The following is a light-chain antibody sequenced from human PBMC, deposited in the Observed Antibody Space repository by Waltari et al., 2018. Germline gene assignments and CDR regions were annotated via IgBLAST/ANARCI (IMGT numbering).Light chain of an antibody. CDR1: QSVSRT. Sequence: EIVLTQSPGTLSLSPGERATLSCRASQSVSRTLAWYQQKAGQAPRILIYDASSRTTVMPDRFSGSGSGTDFSLTISRLEPEDFAVYYCQKYGTHPATFGQGTRVEIK. J-gene: IGKJ1*01. CDR2: DAS. CDR3: QKYGTHPAT. V-gene: IGKV3-20*01.